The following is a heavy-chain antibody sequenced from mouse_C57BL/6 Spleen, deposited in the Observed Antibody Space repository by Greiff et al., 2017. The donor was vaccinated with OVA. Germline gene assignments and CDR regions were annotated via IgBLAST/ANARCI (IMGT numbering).Heavy chain of an antibody. CDR3: AKWTVVATKYFDY. J-gene: IGHJ2*01. Sequence: QVQLKQSGAELVKPGASVKISCKASGYAFSSYWMNWVKQRPGKGLEWIGQIYPGDGDTNYNGKFKGKATLTADKSSSTAYMQLSSLTSEDSAVYFCAKWTVVATKYFDYWGQGTTLTVSS. CDR1: GYAFSSYW. D-gene: IGHD1-1*01. V-gene: IGHV1-80*01. CDR2: IYPGDGDT.